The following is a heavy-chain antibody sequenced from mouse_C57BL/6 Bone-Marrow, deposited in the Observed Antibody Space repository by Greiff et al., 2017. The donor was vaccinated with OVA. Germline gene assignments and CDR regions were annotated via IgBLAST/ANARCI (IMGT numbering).Heavy chain of an antibody. Sequence: VQLQQSGPVLVKPGASVKMSCKASGYTFTDYYMNWVKQSHGQSLEWIGVLNPYNGGTSYNQKFKGKATLTVDKSSSTAYMELSSLTSEDSAVYYCARGGQLRGFDYWGQGTTLTVSS. CDR3: ARGGQLRGFDY. V-gene: IGHV1-19*01. CDR2: LNPYNGGT. D-gene: IGHD3-2*02. J-gene: IGHJ2*01. CDR1: GYTFTDYY.